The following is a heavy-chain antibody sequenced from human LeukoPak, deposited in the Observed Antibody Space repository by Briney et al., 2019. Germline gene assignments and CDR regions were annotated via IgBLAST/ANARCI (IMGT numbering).Heavy chain of an antibody. V-gene: IGHV3-30*03. CDR1: GFTFSSYG. D-gene: IGHD3-22*01. Sequence: GGSLRLSCAASGFTFSSYGMHWVRRAPGKGLEWVAVISYDGSNKYYADSVKGRFTISRDNSKNTLYLQMNSLRAEDTAVYYCARGDYDSTGYYYGIDYWGQGTLVTVSS. CDR2: ISYDGSNK. CDR3: ARGDYDSTGYYYGIDY. J-gene: IGHJ4*02.